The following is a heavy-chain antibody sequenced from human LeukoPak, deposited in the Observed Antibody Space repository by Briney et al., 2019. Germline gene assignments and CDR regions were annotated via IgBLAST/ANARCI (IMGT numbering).Heavy chain of an antibody. Sequence: GGSLRLSCAASGFTFSTYAMSWVRQAPGKGLEWVSGISGSGGSTYYAGSVKGRFTISRDNSKNTLYLQMNSLRAEDTAVYYCAKDLDDATPYYFDYWGQGTLVTVSS. D-gene: IGHD1-1*01. CDR2: ISGSGGST. V-gene: IGHV3-23*01. J-gene: IGHJ4*02. CDR3: AKDLDDATPYYFDY. CDR1: GFTFSTYA.